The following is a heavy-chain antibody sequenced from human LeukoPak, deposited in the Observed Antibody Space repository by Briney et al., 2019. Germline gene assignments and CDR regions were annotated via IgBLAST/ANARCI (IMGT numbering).Heavy chain of an antibody. CDR2: VDPEDGET. V-gene: IGHV1-69-2*01. J-gene: IGHJ6*03. CDR1: GYTFTDYY. D-gene: IGHD2-2*01. CDR3: ARSSLYYYYMDV. Sequence: ASVKVSGKDSGYTFTDYYMHWVQQAPGKGLEWIGLVDPEDGETIYAEKFQGRVTITADTSTDTAYMELSSLRSEDTAVYYCARSSLYYYYMDVWGKGTTVTVSS.